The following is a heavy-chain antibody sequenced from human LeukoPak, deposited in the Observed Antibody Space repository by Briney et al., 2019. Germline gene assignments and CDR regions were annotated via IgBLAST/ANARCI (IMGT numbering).Heavy chain of an antibody. J-gene: IGHJ4*02. D-gene: IGHD6-13*01. CDR3: ATTTPALSSSWGSYYFDY. CDR2: ISYDGSNK. CDR1: GFTFSSYA. V-gene: IGHV3-30-3*01. Sequence: GGSLRLSCAASGFTFSSYAMHWVRQAPGKGLEWVAVISYDGSNKYYADSVKGRFTISRDNSKNTLYLQMNSLRAEDTAVYYCATTTPALSSSWGSYYFDYWGQGTLVTVSS.